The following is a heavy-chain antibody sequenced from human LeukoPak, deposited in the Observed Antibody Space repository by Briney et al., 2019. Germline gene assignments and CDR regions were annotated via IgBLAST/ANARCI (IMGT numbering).Heavy chain of an antibody. CDR1: GYTFTSYY. Sequence: ASVKVSCKASGYTFTSYYMHWVRQAPGQGLEWVGIINPSGGSTSYAQKFQGRVTMTRDTSTSTVYMELSSLRSEDTAVYYCASSVNWNDQWFDPWGQGTLVTVSS. V-gene: IGHV1-46*01. J-gene: IGHJ5*02. D-gene: IGHD1-1*01. CDR2: INPSGGST. CDR3: ASSVNWNDQWFDP.